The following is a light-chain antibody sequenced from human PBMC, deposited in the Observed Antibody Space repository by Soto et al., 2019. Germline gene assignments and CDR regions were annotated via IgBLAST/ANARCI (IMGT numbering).Light chain of an antibody. CDR3: QHCNSVPLT. V-gene: IGKV1-27*01. CDR2: DAS. CDR1: QNIGKY. Sequence: IKMTQSPSSLSASVGDRVTITCRATQNIGKYLDWYQQKPGKVPELLIYDASSLQYGVPSRFTGSGSGTDFTLTISSLQPEDVATYYCQHCNSVPLTFGRGTKVEIK. J-gene: IGKJ4*01.